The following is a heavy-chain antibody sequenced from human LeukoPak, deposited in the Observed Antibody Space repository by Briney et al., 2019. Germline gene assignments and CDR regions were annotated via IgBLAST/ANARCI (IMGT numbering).Heavy chain of an antibody. D-gene: IGHD3-10*01. J-gene: IGHJ4*02. CDR2: INPNSGGT. V-gene: IGHV1-2*02. CDR3: ARVRYYYGSGSYYKDYFDY. Sequence: GASVKVSCKASGYTFTGYYMHWVRQAPGQGLEWMGWINPNSGGTNYAQKFQGRVTMTRDTSISTAYMELSRLRSDDTAVYYCARVRYYYGSGSYYKDYFDYWGQGTLVTVSS. CDR1: GYTFTGYY.